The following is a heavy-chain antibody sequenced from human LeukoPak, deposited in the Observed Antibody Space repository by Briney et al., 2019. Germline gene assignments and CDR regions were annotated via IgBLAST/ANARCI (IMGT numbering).Heavy chain of an antibody. CDR3: ARGLGGFGELLPYYFDY. Sequence: PSETLSLTCAVYGGSFSGYYWSWIRQPPGKGLEWIGEINHSGSTNYNPSLKSRVAISVDTSKNQSSLKLSSVTAADTAVYYCARGLGGFGELLPYYFDYWGQGTLVTVSS. CDR2: INHSGST. D-gene: IGHD3-10*01. J-gene: IGHJ4*02. CDR1: GGSFSGYY. V-gene: IGHV4-34*01.